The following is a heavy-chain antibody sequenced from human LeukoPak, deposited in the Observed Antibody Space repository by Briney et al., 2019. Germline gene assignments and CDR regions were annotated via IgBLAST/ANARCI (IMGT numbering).Heavy chain of an antibody. D-gene: IGHD5-24*01. V-gene: IGHV3-43D*03. CDR3: VRDGDDFNFDY. CDR2: ISWEGGYT. CDR1: GFTFDDYA. J-gene: IGHJ4*02. Sequence: GSLRLSCAASGFTFDDYAMHWVRQAPGKGLEWVSLISWEGGYTSYSDSVKGRFTISRDNAKNTLYLQKSSLRAEDTAVYFCVRDGDDFNFDYWGQGSLVTVSS.